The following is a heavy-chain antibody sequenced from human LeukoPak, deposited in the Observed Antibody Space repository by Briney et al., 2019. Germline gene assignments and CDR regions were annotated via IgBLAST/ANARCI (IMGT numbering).Heavy chain of an antibody. J-gene: IGHJ4*02. Sequence: GRSLRLSCAASGFTFSSYGMHWVRQAPGKGLEWVAVISYDGSNKYYADSVKGRFTISRDNSKNTLYLQMNSLRAEDTAVYYCAKVSTPQACSSTSCYNPDLDYWGQGTLVTVSS. D-gene: IGHD2-2*02. CDR1: GFTFSSYG. CDR3: AKVSTPQACSSTSCYNPDLDY. CDR2: ISYDGSNK. V-gene: IGHV3-30*18.